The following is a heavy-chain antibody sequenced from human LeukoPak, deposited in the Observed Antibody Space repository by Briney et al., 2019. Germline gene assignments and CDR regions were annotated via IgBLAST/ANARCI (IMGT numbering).Heavy chain of an antibody. CDR2: ISGGGDST. CDR3: AKDAPYVDMATMVKAYFFDY. D-gene: IGHD5-24*01. V-gene: IGHV3-23*01. J-gene: IGHJ4*02. Sequence: GGSLRLSCAASGFTSSSYAMSWVRQAPGKGLEWVSAISGGGDSTSYADFVKGRFTISRDNSKNTLYLQMNSLRAEDTAIYYCAKDAPYVDMATMVKAYFFDYWGQGTLVTVSS. CDR1: GFTSSSYA.